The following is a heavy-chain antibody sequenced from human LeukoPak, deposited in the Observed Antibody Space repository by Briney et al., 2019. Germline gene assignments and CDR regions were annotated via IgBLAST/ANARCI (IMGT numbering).Heavy chain of an antibody. Sequence: SQTLSLTCAMSGDSVSSNRAAWNWIRQSPSRGLEWLGRTYYRSKWYNDYALSVKSRITINPDTSKNQFSLQLNSVTPEDTAVYYCARDKSRSSSPGDFDYWGQGILVTVSS. D-gene: IGHD6-6*01. CDR3: ARDKSRSSSPGDFDY. CDR2: TYYRSKWYN. J-gene: IGHJ4*02. CDR1: GDSVSSNRAA. V-gene: IGHV6-1*01.